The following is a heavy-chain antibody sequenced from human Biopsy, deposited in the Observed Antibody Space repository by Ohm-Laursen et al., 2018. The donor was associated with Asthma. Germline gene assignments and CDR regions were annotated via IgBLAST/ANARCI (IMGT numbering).Heavy chain of an antibody. CDR2: HDLEEGGA. D-gene: IGHD4-17*01. CDR1: GYSLTDLS. Sequence: ASVKVSCKISGYSLTDLSMHWVRQAPGQGLEWMGGHDLEEGGAVNARRFQGRVTMTEDTSTDTAYMELSSLSSDDTAVYYCASDFPKDYVRYNFQFWGQGTLVTVSS. J-gene: IGHJ4*02. V-gene: IGHV1-24*01. CDR3: ASDFPKDYVRYNFQF.